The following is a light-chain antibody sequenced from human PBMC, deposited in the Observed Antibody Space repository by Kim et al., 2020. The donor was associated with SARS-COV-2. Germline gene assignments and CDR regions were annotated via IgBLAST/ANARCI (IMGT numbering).Light chain of an antibody. CDR3: QQDNSYPRT. Sequence: ASEGDRVTISCRASQSIRSGLAWYQQKPGKAPKLLIYTASNLESGVPSRFSGSGSGTEFTLTISSLQPDDFATYYCQQDNSYPRTFGQGTKVDIK. J-gene: IGKJ1*01. CDR1: QSIRSG. V-gene: IGKV1-5*03. CDR2: TAS.